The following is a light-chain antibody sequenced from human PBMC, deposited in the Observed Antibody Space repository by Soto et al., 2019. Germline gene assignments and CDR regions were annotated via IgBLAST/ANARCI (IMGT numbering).Light chain of an antibody. CDR2: KAS. V-gene: IGKV1-5*03. CDR1: QTISSW. CDR3: QQSGRLPLT. Sequence: DIQMTQYPSTLSGTVGDRGTITSRASQTISSWLAWYQQKPGKAPKLLIYKASTLKSGVPSRFSGSGSGTEFTLTISSLHPDDFASYSCQQSGRLPLTFGGGTKVDIK. J-gene: IGKJ4*01.